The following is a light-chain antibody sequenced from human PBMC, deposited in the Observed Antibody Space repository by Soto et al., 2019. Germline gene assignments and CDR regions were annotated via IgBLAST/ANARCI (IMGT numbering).Light chain of an antibody. CDR2: DSS. Sequence: EIVWTQSPGTLSLSPGERVALSCRASQSVSSTSIAWYQQKPGQAPRLLIYDSSSRATDIPDRFSGSGSWTDFTLTISSLEPEDFAVYYCQQYGGSTPKYTFGQGTKLEI. J-gene: IGKJ2*01. CDR3: QQYGGSTPKYT. CDR1: QSVSSTS. V-gene: IGKV3-20*01.